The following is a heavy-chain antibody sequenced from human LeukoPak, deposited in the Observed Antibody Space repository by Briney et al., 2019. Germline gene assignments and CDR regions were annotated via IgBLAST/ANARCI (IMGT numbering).Heavy chain of an antibody. CDR1: GYTLTELS. D-gene: IGHD3-22*01. CDR2: FDPEDGET. Sequence: ASVKVSCKVSGYTLTELSMHWVRQAPGKGLEWMGGFDPEDGETIYAQKFQGRVTMTEDTSTDTAYMELSSLRSEDTAVYYCATVAANYDSRSNWFDPWGQGTLVTVSS. V-gene: IGHV1-24*01. CDR3: ATVAANYDSRSNWFDP. J-gene: IGHJ5*02.